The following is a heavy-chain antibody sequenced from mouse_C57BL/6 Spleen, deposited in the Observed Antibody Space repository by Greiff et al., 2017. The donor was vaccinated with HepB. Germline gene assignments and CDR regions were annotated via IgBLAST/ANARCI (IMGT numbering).Heavy chain of an antibody. J-gene: IGHJ2*01. Sequence: EVNVVESGEGLVKPGGSLKLSCAASGFTFSSYAMSWVRQTPEKRLEWVAYISSGGDYIYYADTVKGRFTISRDNARNTLYLQMSSLKSEDTAMYYCTRDYDYDGSYFDYWGQGTTLTVSS. CDR3: TRDYDYDGSYFDY. CDR1: GFTFSSYA. CDR2: ISSGGDYI. D-gene: IGHD2-4*01. V-gene: IGHV5-9-1*02.